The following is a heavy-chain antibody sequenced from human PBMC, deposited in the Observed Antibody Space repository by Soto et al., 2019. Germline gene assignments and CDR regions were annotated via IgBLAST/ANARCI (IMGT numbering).Heavy chain of an antibody. CDR2: IYYSGST. J-gene: IGHJ4*02. CDR1: GGSISSGYYY. Sequence: SETLSLTCTVSGGSISSGYYYWSWIRQPPGKGLEWIGYIYYSGSTYYNPSLKSRVTISVDTSKNQFSLKLSSVTAADTAVYYCARGRIVLVPAAMDFDYWGQGTLVTVSS. V-gene: IGHV4-30-4*01. D-gene: IGHD2-2*01. CDR3: ARGRIVLVPAAMDFDY.